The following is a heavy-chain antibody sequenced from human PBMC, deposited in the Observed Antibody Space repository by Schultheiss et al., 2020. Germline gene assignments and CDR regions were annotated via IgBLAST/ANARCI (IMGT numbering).Heavy chain of an antibody. CDR3: AKAAAGSGRYQDYLDY. Sequence: GGSLRLSCAASGFTFSNYGMHWVRQAPGKGLEWVAVISYDGSNKYYADSVKGRFTISRDNSKNTLDLQMNSLRAEDTAVYYCAKAAAGSGRYQDYLDYWGQGTLVTVSS. V-gene: IGHV3-30*18. CDR2: ISYDGSNK. J-gene: IGHJ4*02. CDR1: GFTFSNYG. D-gene: IGHD1-26*01.